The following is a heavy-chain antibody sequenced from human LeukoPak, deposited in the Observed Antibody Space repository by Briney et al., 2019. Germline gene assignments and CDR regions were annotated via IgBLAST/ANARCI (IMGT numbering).Heavy chain of an antibody. Sequence: GASVKVSCKASGYTFTTFGISWVRQAPGQGLEWMGWISAYNGNTNYAQKVQGRVTMTTDTSTSTAYMELRRLRSDDTAVYNCVRDGGVLFGEFPFDYWGQGTLVTVSS. CDR3: VRDGGVLFGEFPFDY. CDR1: GYTFTTFG. V-gene: IGHV1-18*01. J-gene: IGHJ4*02. D-gene: IGHD3-10*01. CDR2: ISAYNGNT.